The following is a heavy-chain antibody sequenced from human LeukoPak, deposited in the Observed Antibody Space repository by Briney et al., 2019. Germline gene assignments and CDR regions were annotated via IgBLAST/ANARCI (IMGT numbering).Heavy chain of an antibody. V-gene: IGHV1-2*07. CDR1: GYTFTGYY. CDR2: INPNSGGT. D-gene: IGHD2-2*01. J-gene: IGHJ5*02. CDR3: ARNPSTSPNWFDP. Sequence: GASVKVSCKASGYTFTGYYMHWVRQAPGQGLEWMGWINPNSGGTNYAHKFQGRVTMTRDTSISTAYMELSRLRSDDTAVYYCARNPSTSPNWFDPWGQGTLVTVSS.